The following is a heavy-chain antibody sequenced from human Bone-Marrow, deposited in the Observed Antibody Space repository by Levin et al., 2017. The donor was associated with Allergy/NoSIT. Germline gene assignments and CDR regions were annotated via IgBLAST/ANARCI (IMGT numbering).Heavy chain of an antibody. CDR3: AKMRQMSLVATGEFDY. CDR1: GFTFDDYA. Sequence: GGSLRLSCAASGFTFDDYAMHWVRQAPGKGLEWVSGISWDSGSIGYADSVKGRFTISRDNAKNSLYLQVNSLKAEDTALYYCAKMRQMSLVATGEFDYWGQGTLVTVSS. CDR2: ISWDSGSI. D-gene: IGHD5-12*01. J-gene: IGHJ4*02. V-gene: IGHV3-9*01.